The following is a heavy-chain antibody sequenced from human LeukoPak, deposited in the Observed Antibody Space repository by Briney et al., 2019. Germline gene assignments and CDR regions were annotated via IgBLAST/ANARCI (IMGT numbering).Heavy chain of an antibody. CDR1: GGSISSSSYY. J-gene: IGHJ2*01. V-gene: IGHV4-39*07. CDR3: ARVSGRFTWYFDL. CDR2: IYHSGST. Sequence: SETLSLTCTVSGGSISSSSYYWGWIRQSPGKGLEWFGIIYHSGSTYYNPSLKSRVTISVDTSKNQFSLKLSSVTAADTAVYYCARVSGRFTWYFDLWGRGTLVTVSS.